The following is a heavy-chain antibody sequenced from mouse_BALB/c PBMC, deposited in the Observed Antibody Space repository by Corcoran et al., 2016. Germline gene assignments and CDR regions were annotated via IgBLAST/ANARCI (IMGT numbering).Heavy chain of an antibody. D-gene: IGHD1-1*01. V-gene: IGHV9-3-1*01. CDR1: GYTFTNYG. CDR3: ARDMVLRGWYFDV. Sequence: QIQLVQSGPELKKPGETVKISCKASGYTFTNYGMNWVKQAPGKGLKWVGWINTYTGEPTYADDFKGRFAFYLETSASHAYLPINNLKKEETATYFVARDMVLRGWYFDVWGSGTTVTVSS. J-gene: IGHJ1*01. CDR2: INTYTGEP.